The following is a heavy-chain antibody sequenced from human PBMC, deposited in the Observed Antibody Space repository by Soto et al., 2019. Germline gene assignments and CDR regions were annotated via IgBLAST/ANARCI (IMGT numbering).Heavy chain of an antibody. Sequence: PGGSLRLSCAASGFTFSSYGMHWVRQAPGKGLECVAVIWYDGSNKYYADSVKGRFTISRDNSKNTLYLQMNSLRAEDTAVYYCARAAIGLRFLGWLLLDYWGQGTLVTVSS. CDR3: ARAAIGLRFLGWLLLDY. CDR2: IWYDGSNK. CDR1: GFTFSSYG. J-gene: IGHJ4*02. V-gene: IGHV3-33*01. D-gene: IGHD3-3*01.